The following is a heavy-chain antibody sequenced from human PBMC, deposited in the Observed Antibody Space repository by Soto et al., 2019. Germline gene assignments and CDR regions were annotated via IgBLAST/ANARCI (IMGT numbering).Heavy chain of an antibody. Sequence: QVQLQESGPGLVKPSETLSLTCTVSGGSISSYYWSWIRQPPGKGLEWIGYIYYSGSTNYNPSLKSRVTISVDTSKNQFSLKLSSVTAADTAVYYCARWLRPYYFDYWGQGTLVTVYS. V-gene: IGHV4-59*01. D-gene: IGHD5-12*01. J-gene: IGHJ4*02. CDR3: ARWLRPYYFDY. CDR2: IYYSGST. CDR1: GGSISSYY.